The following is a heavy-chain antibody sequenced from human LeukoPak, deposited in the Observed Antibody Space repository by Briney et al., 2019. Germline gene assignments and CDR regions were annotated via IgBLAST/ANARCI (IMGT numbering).Heavy chain of an antibody. J-gene: IGHJ4*02. CDR1: GYTFNNHY. Sequence: ASVKASCKASGYTFNNHYMYWVRQAPGQGLEWIGVINPSGGSTSYAQKFQGRVTMTRDTSTRTVYMEVNSLRSEDTAVYYCARQGTYSSAIGMGYWGQGTLVTVSS. V-gene: IGHV1-46*02. D-gene: IGHD6-19*01. CDR3: ARQGTYSSAIGMGY. CDR2: INPSGGST.